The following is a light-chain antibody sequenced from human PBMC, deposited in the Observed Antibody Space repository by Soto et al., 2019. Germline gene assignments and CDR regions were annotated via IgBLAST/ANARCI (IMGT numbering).Light chain of an antibody. CDR2: QVT. CDR1: TRDIAGYNY. V-gene: IGLV2-14*01. Sequence: QSVLTHPASVSWSLGQSITISCTGTTRDIAGYNYISWYQQLPGKAPKLMIYQVTIRPSGISNRFSGSKSGNTASLTISGLQAEDEADYYCTSFSSSTSLYVFGTGTKVTVL. J-gene: IGLJ1*01. CDR3: TSFSSSTSLYV.